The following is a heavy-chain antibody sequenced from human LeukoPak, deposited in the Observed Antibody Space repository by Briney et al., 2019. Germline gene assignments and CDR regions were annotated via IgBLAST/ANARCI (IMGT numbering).Heavy chain of an antibody. V-gene: IGHV3-48*04. Sequence: GGSLRLSCAASGFTFSSYAMHWVRQAPGKGLEWVSYISSSSSTIYYADSVKGRFTISRDNAKNSLYLQMNSLRAEDTAVYYCASYYYDSSGYYYYYYYMDVWGKGTTVTVSS. J-gene: IGHJ6*03. CDR1: GFTFSSYA. CDR3: ASYYYDSSGYYYYYYYMDV. D-gene: IGHD3-22*01. CDR2: ISSSSSTI.